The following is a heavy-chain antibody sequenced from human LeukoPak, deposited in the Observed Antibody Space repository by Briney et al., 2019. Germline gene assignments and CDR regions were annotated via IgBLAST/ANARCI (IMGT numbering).Heavy chain of an antibody. Sequence: ASVKVSCKASGYTFTSYYMHWVRQAPGQGLEWMGIINPGGGSTSYAQKFQGRVTMTRDTSTSTVYMELSSLRSEDTAVYYCARVMIVVDDGFDAFDIWGQGTMVTVSS. J-gene: IGHJ3*02. CDR1: GYTFTSYY. CDR3: ARVMIVVDDGFDAFDI. CDR2: INPGGGST. V-gene: IGHV1-46*01. D-gene: IGHD3-22*01.